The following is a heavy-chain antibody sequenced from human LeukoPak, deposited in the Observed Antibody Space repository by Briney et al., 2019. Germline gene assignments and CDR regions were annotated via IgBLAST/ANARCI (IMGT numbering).Heavy chain of an antibody. V-gene: IGHV4-59*01. D-gene: IGHD5-12*01. J-gene: IGHJ4*02. CDR3: ARGVATVPVDS. CDR1: GGSISSYY. Sequence: PSETLSLTCTVSGGSISSYYWSWIRQPPGKGLEWIGHISYIGITNYNPSLESRVTISVDTSKNQFSLKLSSVTAADTAVYYCARGVATVPVDSWGQGTLVTVSS. CDR2: ISYIGIT.